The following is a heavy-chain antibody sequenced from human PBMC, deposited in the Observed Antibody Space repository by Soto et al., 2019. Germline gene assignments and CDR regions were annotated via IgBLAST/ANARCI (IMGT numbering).Heavy chain of an antibody. Sequence: VAVIWYDGSNKYYADSVKGRFAISRDNSKNTLYLQMNSLRAEDTAVYYCARNGYNRLYYFDYWGQGTLVTVSS. J-gene: IGHJ4*02. V-gene: IGHV3-33*01. D-gene: IGHD5-12*01. CDR3: ARNGYNRLYYFDY. CDR2: IWYDGSNK.